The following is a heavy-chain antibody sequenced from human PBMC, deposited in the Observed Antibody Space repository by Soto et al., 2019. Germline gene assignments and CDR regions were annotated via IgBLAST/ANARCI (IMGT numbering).Heavy chain of an antibody. CDR1: GFTFSDYY. D-gene: IGHD2-15*01. CDR3: ARDPLRYCSGGSCYAFPFDY. J-gene: IGHJ4*02. CDR2: ISSSGSTI. Sequence: QVQLVESGGGLVKPGGSLRLSCAASGFTFSDYYMSWIRQAPGKGLEWVSYISSSGSTIYYADSVKGRFTISRDNAKNSLYLQMNSLRAEDTAVYYCARDPLRYCSGGSCYAFPFDYWGRGTLVTVSS. V-gene: IGHV3-11*01.